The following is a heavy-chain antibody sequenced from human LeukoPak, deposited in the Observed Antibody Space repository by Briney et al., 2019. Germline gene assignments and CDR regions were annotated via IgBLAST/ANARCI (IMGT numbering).Heavy chain of an antibody. CDR2: IKQDGSEK. J-gene: IGHJ4*02. Sequence: TGGSLRLSCAASGFTFSNYWMNWVRQAPGKGLEWVANIKQDGSEKYYVDSVKGRFTISRDNAKNSLYLQMNSLRVEDTALYYCARGDYFGSHGYWGQGTLVTVSS. CDR1: GFTFSNYW. D-gene: IGHD3-3*01. CDR3: ARGDYFGSHGY. V-gene: IGHV3-7*01.